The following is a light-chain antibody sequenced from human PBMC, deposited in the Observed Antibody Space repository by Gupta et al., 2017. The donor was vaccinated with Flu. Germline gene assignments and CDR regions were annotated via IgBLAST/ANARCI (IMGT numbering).Light chain of an antibody. CDR2: AAS. CDR1: QGISSY. V-gene: IGKV1-8*01. Sequence: AIRMTQSPSSFSASTGDRVTITCRASQGISSYLAWYQQKPGKAPKLLIYAASTLQSGVPSTFSGSGSGTDFTLTISCLQSEDFATYYCQQEASSLSSFGQGTKLEIK. J-gene: IGKJ2*03. CDR3: QQEASSLSS.